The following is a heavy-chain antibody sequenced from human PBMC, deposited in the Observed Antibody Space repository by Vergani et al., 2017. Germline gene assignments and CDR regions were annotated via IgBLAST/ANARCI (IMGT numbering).Heavy chain of an antibody. Sequence: QVQLQQWGGGLLKPSETLSLTCVVNGGSFTSYHWTWIRQSPGEGLEWVGDIDHTGRPDYNPSLKSRLTMSVDKSRNQFSLTLNSVTATDTAIYFCARVNTETNGNLYCYYYMDVGGQGTAVTVS. V-gene: IGHV4-34*01. J-gene: IGHJ6*03. D-gene: IGHD4-11*01. CDR1: GGSFTSYH. CDR2: IDHTGRP. CDR3: ARVNTETNGNLYCYYYMDV.